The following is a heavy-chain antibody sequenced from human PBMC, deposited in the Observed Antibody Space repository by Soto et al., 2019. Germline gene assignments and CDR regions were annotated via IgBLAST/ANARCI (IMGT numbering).Heavy chain of an antibody. CDR2: MNTNTNTT. V-gene: IGHV1-8*01. CDR1: GYPFTNND. J-gene: IGHJ5*02. CDR3: AREVAETSSLWLDP. Sequence: XSVKVSCTASGYPFTNNDSNWVRQAPGQGLEWIGWMNTNTNTTDSAEVFEGRVSLTWDTSISTAYMQLNSLKIDDTAVYYCAREVAETSSLWLDPCGQGTLVTVSS.